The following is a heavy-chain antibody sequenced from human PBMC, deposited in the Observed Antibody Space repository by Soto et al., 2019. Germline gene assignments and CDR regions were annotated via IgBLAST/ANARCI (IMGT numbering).Heavy chain of an antibody. CDR2: INPNSGGK. CDR1: GYTFTGYY. CDR3: ARDLARAASMIRVVTGRDY. Sequence: GASVKVSCKASGYTFTGYYIHWVRQAPGQGLEWMGWINPNSGGKNYAQKFQGRVTMTRDTSISTAYMELSRLRSDDTAVYYCARDLARAASMIRVVTGRDYWGQGTLVTVSS. J-gene: IGHJ4*02. V-gene: IGHV1-2*02. D-gene: IGHD3-22*01.